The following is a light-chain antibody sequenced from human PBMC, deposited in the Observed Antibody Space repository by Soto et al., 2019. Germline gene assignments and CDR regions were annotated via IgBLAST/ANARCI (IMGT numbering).Light chain of an antibody. CDR1: SSDVGGYNY. CDR2: EVT. Sequence: QSALTQPPSASGSPGQSVTISCTGTSSDVGGYNYVSWYQQYPGKAPKHMSYEVTNRPSGVPDRFSGSKSGNTASLTVSGLQAEDEADYYCSAFAGRNDWVLFGGGTKLTVL. V-gene: IGLV2-8*01. J-gene: IGLJ2*01. CDR3: SAFAGRNDWVL.